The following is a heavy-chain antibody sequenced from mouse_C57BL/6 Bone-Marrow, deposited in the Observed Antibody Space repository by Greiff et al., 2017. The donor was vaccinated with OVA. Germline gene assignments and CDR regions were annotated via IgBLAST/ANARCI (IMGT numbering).Heavy chain of an antibody. D-gene: IGHD1-1*01. CDR3: ARTIYYCGYYFDY. V-gene: IGHV1-82*01. J-gene: IGHJ2*01. CDR1: GYAFSSSW. CDR2: IYPGDGDT. Sequence: VQLQQPGPELVKPGASVKISCKASGYAFSSSWMNWVKHRPGKGLGWIGRIYPGDGDTNYNGKFKGKATLTADKSSCTAYMQLSSLTSEDSAVSCYARTIYYCGYYFDYWGQGTTLTVSS.